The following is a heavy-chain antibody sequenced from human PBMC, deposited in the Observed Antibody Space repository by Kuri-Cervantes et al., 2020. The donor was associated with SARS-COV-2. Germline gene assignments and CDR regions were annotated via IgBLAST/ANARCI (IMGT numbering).Heavy chain of an antibody. D-gene: IGHD2-15*01. CDR2: INSDGSST. CDR1: GFTFSSYW. V-gene: IGHV3-74*01. Sequence: GESLKISCAASGFTFSSYWMHWVRQAPGKGLAWVSRINSDGSSTSYADSVKGRFTISKDNAKNTLYLQMNSLRAEDTALYYCAKESWYEDSRLGYFDLWGRGTLVTVSS. J-gene: IGHJ2*01. CDR3: AKESWYEDSRLGYFDL.